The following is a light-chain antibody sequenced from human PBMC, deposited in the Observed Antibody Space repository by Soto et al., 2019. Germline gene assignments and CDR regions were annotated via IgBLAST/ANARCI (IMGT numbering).Light chain of an antibody. J-gene: IGKJ1*01. V-gene: IGKV1-5*01. CDR3: QQYGSSPPWT. CDR1: QSISSW. CDR2: DAS. Sequence: DIQMTQSPSALSASVGDRATITCRASQSISSWLAWYQQKPGKAPKLLIYDASTLQSGVPSRYSGSGSGTEFTLTISNLQPDDFAVYYCQQYGSSPPWTFGQGTKVDNK.